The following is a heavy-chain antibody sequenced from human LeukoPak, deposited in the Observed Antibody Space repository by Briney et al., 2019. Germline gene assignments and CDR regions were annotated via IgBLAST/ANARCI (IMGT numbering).Heavy chain of an antibody. CDR2: IYNSGSI. CDR3: ARVYGPRYCRSMSCYADY. CDR1: GGSISSGGYY. V-gene: IGHV4-31*03. J-gene: IGHJ4*01. D-gene: IGHD2-2*01. Sequence: PSQTLSLTCTVSGGSISSGGYYWSWIRQHPGKGLEWIGYIYNSGSIYYNPSLKSRVTISVDTSKNLFSLKLSSVTAADTAVYYCARVYGPRYCRSMSCYADYWGQEPWSPSPQ.